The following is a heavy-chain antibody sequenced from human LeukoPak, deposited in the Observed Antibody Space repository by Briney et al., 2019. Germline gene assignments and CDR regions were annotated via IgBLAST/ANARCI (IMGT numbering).Heavy chain of an antibody. CDR1: GFTVSVNY. D-gene: IGHD1-1*01. CDR2: IYSGGGT. CDR3: ARAQLIMMTHAFDL. Sequence: GGSLRLSCAASGFTVSVNYMSWVRQAPGKGLEWVSVIYSGGGTYYADSVKGRFTISRDSSKNTLYLQMNSLRAEDTAVYQCARAQLIMMTHAFDLWGQGTMVTVSS. J-gene: IGHJ3*01. V-gene: IGHV3-53*01.